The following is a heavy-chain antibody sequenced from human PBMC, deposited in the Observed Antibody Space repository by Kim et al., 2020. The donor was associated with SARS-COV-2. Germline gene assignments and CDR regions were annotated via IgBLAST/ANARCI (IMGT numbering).Heavy chain of an antibody. Sequence: SETLLLTCTVSGGSISSYYWNWIRQPPGKGLEWIGYIYYTGSTNYNPSLKNRVTISVDTSKNQFSLKLNTVTAADTSLYYCARHESSGYANFDYWGQGTLVTVTS. CDR1: GGSISSYY. D-gene: IGHD3-22*01. CDR3: ARHESSGYANFDY. J-gene: IGHJ4*02. CDR2: IYYTGST. V-gene: IGHV4-59*08.